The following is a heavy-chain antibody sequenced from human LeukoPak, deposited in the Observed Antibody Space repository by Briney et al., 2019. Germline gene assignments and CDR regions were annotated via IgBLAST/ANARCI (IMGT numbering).Heavy chain of an antibody. Sequence: GGSLRLSCAASGFTFSSYGMSWVRQAPGKGLEWVSAISGSGGSAYYADSVKGRFTISRDNSKNTLYLQMNSLRAEDTAVYYCAKAPYYYDSSGYEMYYYYYMDVWGKGTTVTISS. J-gene: IGHJ6*03. V-gene: IGHV3-23*01. CDR3: AKAPYYYDSSGYEMYYYYYMDV. CDR2: ISGSGGSA. CDR1: GFTFSSYG. D-gene: IGHD3-22*01.